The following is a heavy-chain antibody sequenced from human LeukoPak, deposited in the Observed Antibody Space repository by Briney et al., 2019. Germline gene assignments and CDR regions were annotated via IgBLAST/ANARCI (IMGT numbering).Heavy chain of an antibody. D-gene: IGHD3-10*01. CDR2: MNPNSGNT. CDR3: ARGQTGSRGSRKTPSLLWSPWRTSTYYFDY. CDR1: GYTFTSYD. Sequence: GASVKVSCKASGYTFTSYDINWVRQATGQGLEWMGWMNPNSGNTGYAQKFQGRVTITRNTSISTAYMELSSLRSEDTAVYYCARGQTGSRGSRKTPSLLWSPWRTSTYYFDYWGQGTLVTVSS. V-gene: IGHV1-8*03. J-gene: IGHJ4*02.